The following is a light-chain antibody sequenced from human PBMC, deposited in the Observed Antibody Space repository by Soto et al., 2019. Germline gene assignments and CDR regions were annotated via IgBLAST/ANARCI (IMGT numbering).Light chain of an antibody. CDR2: DAS. CDR3: QQHSNRPLT. Sequence: EIVLTQSPATLSLSPGERATLSCRASQTVRSNLAWYQQRPGQAPRLLIYDASSRATGIPARFSGSGSGTDFTLTISSLEPEDFAVYYCQQHSNRPLTFGGGTKVDIK. CDR1: QTVRSN. J-gene: IGKJ4*01. V-gene: IGKV3-11*01.